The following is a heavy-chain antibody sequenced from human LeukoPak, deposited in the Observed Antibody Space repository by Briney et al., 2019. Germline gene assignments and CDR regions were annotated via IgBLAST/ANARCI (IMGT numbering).Heavy chain of an antibody. V-gene: IGHV3-30*18. CDR3: AKTSRYCSGGSCAHYYYYYGMDV. Sequence: GGSLRLSCAASGFTFSSYGMHWVRQAPGKGLEWVAVISYDGSNKYYADSVKGRFTISRDNSKNTLYLQMNSLRAEDTAVYYCAKTSRYCSGGSCAHYYYYYGMDVWGQGTRSPSP. J-gene: IGHJ6*02. D-gene: IGHD2-15*01. CDR1: GFTFSSYG. CDR2: ISYDGSNK.